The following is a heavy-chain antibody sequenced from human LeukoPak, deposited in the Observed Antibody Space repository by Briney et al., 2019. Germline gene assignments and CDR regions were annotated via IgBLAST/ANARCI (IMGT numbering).Heavy chain of an antibody. D-gene: IGHD1-26*01. CDR2: IYSGGST. J-gene: IGHJ4*02. CDR3: VHWSGSYGLDY. CDR1: GFTVSSNY. V-gene: IGHV3-66*01. Sequence: GGSLRLSCAASGFTVSSNYMSWVRQAPGKGLEWVSVIYSGGSTYYADSVKGRFTISRDNSKNTLYLQMNSLRAEDTAVYYCVHWSGSYGLDYWGQGTLVTVSS.